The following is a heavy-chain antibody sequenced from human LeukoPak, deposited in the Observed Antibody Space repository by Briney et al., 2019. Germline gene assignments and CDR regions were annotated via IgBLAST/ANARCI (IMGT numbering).Heavy chain of an antibody. CDR2: IIPILGIA. CDR3: ARQSSVGATRANNFDY. J-gene: IGHJ4*02. D-gene: IGHD1-26*01. CDR1: GGTFSSYA. Sequence: GASVKVSCKASGGTFSSYAISWVRQAPGQGLEWMGRIIPILGIANYAQNFQGRVTITADKSTSTAYMELSSLRSEDTAVYYCARQSSVGATRANNFDYWGQGTLVTVSS. V-gene: IGHV1-69*04.